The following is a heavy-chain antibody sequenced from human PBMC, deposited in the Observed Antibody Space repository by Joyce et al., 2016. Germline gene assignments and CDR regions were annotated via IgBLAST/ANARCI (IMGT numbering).Heavy chain of an antibody. J-gene: IGHJ3*02. CDR3: AGEGRTTPSIHDAFDI. V-gene: IGHV1-69*06. CDR1: GGTFSNFA. Sequence: QVQLVQSGAEVKKPGSSVKVSCQASGGTFSNFAISWGRQAPGQGLEWLGRIIPILGTAIHAQECQGRVTITADTSTSTAYMELSSLRSEDTAVYYCAGEGRTTPSIHDAFDIWGQGTMVTVSS. CDR2: IIPILGTA. D-gene: IGHD4-17*01.